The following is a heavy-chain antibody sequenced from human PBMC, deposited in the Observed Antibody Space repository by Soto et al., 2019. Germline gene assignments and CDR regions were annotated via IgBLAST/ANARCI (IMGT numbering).Heavy chain of an antibody. J-gene: IGHJ6*02. CDR2: ISYDGSNK. CDR3: AKDGPYGSGTLYYYYGMDV. CDR1: GFTFTDYA. V-gene: IGHV3-30*18. D-gene: IGHD3-10*01. Sequence: GGSLRLSCAASGFTFTDYALSWVRQAPGKGLEWVAVISYDGSNKYYADSVKGRFTISRDNSKNTLYLQMNSLRAEDTAVYYCAKDGPYGSGTLYYYYGMDVWGQGTTVTVSS.